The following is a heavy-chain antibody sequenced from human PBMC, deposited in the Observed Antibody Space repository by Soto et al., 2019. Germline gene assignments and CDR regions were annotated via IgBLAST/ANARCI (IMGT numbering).Heavy chain of an antibody. V-gene: IGHV3-30-3*01. CDR3: AKDRFDSYGYWPRSHWGMDV. CDR2: ISYDGSNK. D-gene: IGHD5-18*01. CDR1: GFTFSSYA. Sequence: GGSLRLSCAASGFTFSSYAMHWVRQAPGKGLEWVAAISYDGSNKYYADSVKGRFTISRDNSKNTLYLQMNSLRAEDTAVYYCAKDRFDSYGYWPRSHWGMDVWGQGTTVTVSS. J-gene: IGHJ6*02.